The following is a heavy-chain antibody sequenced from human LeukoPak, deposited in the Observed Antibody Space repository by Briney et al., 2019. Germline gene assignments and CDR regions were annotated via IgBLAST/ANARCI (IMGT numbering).Heavy chain of an antibody. Sequence: PGGSLRLSCAASGFNINYYYMSWVRQSPGKGLEWVSVIYSDGTTYYTDSVKGRFTISRDNSKSTLYLQMTSLRAEDTAVYYCATSPGLGYSSSLTGVDYWGQGTLVTVSS. V-gene: IGHV3-66*01. J-gene: IGHJ4*02. CDR3: ATSPGLGYSSSLTGVDY. D-gene: IGHD6-6*01. CDR1: GFNINYYY. CDR2: IYSDGTT.